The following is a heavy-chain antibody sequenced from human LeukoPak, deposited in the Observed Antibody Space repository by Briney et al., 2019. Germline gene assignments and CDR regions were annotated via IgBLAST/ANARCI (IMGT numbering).Heavy chain of an antibody. D-gene: IGHD4-17*01. CDR2: ISYDGSNK. CDR1: GFTFSSYG. J-gene: IGHJ6*02. V-gene: IGHV3-30*18. Sequence: GGSLRLSCAASGFTFSSYGMHWVRQAPGKGLEWVAVISYDGSNKYYADSVKGRFTIFRDNSKNTLYLQMNSLRAEDTAVYYCANTADYGEFYYYYGMDVWGQGTTVTVSS. CDR3: ANTADYGEFYYYYGMDV.